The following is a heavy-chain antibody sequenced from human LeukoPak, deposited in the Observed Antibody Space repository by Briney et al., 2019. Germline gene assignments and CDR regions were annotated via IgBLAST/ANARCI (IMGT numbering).Heavy chain of an antibody. Sequence: PGGSLRLSCAASGFTFDDYGMSWVRQAPGKGLEWVSGINWNGGSTGYADSVKGRFTISRDNSKNTLYLQMNSLRAEDTAVYYCAKGLSTDGDYWGQGTLVTVSS. J-gene: IGHJ4*02. V-gene: IGHV3-20*04. CDR2: INWNGGST. CDR1: GFTFDDYG. CDR3: AKGLSTDGDY. D-gene: IGHD2-2*01.